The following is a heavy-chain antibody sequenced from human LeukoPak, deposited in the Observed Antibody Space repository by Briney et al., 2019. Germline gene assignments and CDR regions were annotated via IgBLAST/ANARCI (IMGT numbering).Heavy chain of an antibody. J-gene: IGHJ5*02. V-gene: IGHV1-18*01. D-gene: IGHD2-2*01. CDR1: GYSFNTYG. CDR3: ARDYQLLLLWDCFDP. CDR2: VSADNGET. Sequence: APVTVSCKASGYSFNTYGISWVRQAPGQGLEWMGWVSADNGETNYAQKFQGRVTMTTDTSTSTAYMELRSLRSDDTAVYYCARDYQLLLLWDCFDPWGQGTLVSVSS.